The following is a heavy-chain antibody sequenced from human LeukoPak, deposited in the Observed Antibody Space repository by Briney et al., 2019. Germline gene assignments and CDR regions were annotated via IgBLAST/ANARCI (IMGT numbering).Heavy chain of an antibody. CDR2: IFNDGTNA. V-gene: IGHV3-33*03. CDR3: AKCGSGSNFDY. D-gene: IGHD3-10*01. Sequence: GGSLRLSCAASEFAFSNFAMHWVRQAPGKGLQWVAVIFNDGTNAQYTASVKGRFTISRENAKNSLYLQMNSLRAEDTAVYYCAKCGSGSNFDYWGQGILVTVSS. J-gene: IGHJ4*02. CDR1: EFAFSNFA.